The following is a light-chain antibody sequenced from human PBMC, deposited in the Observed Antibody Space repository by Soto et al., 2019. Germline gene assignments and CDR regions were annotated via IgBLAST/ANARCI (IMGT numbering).Light chain of an antibody. CDR2: DAS. CDR3: QQRSNWPSYT. Sequence: EIVLTQSPATLSLSPGDRATLSCRASQRVSSYLAWYQQKPGQAPRLLIYDASNRATGIPARFSGSGSGTDFTLTISSLEPEDFAVYYCQQRSNWPSYTFGQGTKLEIK. CDR1: QRVSSY. V-gene: IGKV3-11*01. J-gene: IGKJ2*01.